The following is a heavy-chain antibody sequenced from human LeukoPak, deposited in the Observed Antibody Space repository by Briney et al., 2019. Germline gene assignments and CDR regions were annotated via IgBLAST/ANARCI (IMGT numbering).Heavy chain of an antibody. CDR1: GFTFSDHI. Sequence: GGSLGLSCAASGFTFSDHIMNWVRQLPGKRLEWVAYVSGSGSTIYYADSVKGRFTIPRDNAKNSLYLQMNSLRDEDTAVYYCARDSEAGGYSYGPYYFDYWGQGTLVTVSS. J-gene: IGHJ4*02. CDR2: VSGSGSTI. CDR3: ARDSEAGGYSYGPYYFDY. D-gene: IGHD5-18*01. V-gene: IGHV3-48*02.